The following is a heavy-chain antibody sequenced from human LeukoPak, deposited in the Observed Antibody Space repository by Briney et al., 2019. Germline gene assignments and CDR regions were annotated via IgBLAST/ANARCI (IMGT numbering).Heavy chain of an antibody. Sequence: ASVTVSCTASGYTFTISDINWVRQAAGQGLEWMGWINPNSGRTGYAQKFQGRVTMTANTSINKAYMELSSLRFDDTAVYYCARGRSGLAAAGTYDYWGQGTLITVSS. CDR2: INPNSGRT. CDR3: ARGRSGLAAAGTYDY. CDR1: GYTFTISD. J-gene: IGHJ4*02. V-gene: IGHV1-8*01. D-gene: IGHD6-13*01.